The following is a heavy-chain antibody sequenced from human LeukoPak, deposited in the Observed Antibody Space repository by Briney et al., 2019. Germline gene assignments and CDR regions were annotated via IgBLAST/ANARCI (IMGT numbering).Heavy chain of an antibody. CDR1: GFTFSSYA. Sequence: GSLRLSCAASGFTFSSYAMHWVRQAPGKGLEWVAVISYDGSNKYYAHSVKGRFTISRDNSKNTLFLQMNSLRAEDTAVYHCAKGGGNYYDSSGYYNYFDYWGQGTLVTVSS. V-gene: IGHV3-30-3*01. J-gene: IGHJ4*02. CDR3: AKGGGNYYDSSGYYNYFDY. CDR2: ISYDGSNK. D-gene: IGHD3-22*01.